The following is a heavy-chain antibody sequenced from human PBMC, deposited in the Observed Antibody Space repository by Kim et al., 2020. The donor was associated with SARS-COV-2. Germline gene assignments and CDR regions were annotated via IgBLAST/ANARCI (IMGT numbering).Heavy chain of an antibody. CDR3: ARGGIAAADSRRWFDP. V-gene: IGHV1-2*06. J-gene: IGHJ5*02. Sequence: ASVKVSCKASGYTFTGYYMHWVRQAPGQGLEWMGRINPNSGGTNYAQKFQGRVTMTRDTSISTAYMELSRLRSDDTAVYYCARGGIAAADSRRWFDPWGQGTLVTVSS. CDR1: GYTFTGYY. CDR2: INPNSGGT. D-gene: IGHD6-13*01.